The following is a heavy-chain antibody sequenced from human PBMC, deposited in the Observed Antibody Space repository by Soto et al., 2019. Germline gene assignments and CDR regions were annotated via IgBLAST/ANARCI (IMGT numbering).Heavy chain of an antibody. J-gene: IGHJ6*02. CDR3: ASSYSNYALIDYYYYGMDV. V-gene: IGHV1-3*01. CDR2: INAGNGNT. Sequence: QVKLVQSGAEVKKPGASVKVSCKASGYTFTSYAMHWVRQAPGQRLEWMGWINAGNGNTKYSQKFQGRVTITRDTSASTAYMKMSSLRSEDTAVYYCASSYSNYALIDYYYYGMDVWGQGTTVTVSS. CDR1: GYTFTSYA. D-gene: IGHD4-4*01.